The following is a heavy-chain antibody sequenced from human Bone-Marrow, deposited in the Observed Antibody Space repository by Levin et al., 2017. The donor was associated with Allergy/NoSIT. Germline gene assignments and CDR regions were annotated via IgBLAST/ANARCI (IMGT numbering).Heavy chain of an antibody. CDR1: GFTSDDYG. CDR3: AKETVPGNCGGDCSLEY. Sequence: PGGSLRLSCAASGFTSDDYGMHWVRQAPGKGLEWVSGISWNSGSVGYADSVKGRFTISRDNAKNSLYLQMNSLRGEDTALYYCAKETVPGNCGGDCSLEYWGQGTLVTVSS. J-gene: IGHJ4*02. D-gene: IGHD2-21*02. CDR2: ISWNSGSV. V-gene: IGHV3-9*02.